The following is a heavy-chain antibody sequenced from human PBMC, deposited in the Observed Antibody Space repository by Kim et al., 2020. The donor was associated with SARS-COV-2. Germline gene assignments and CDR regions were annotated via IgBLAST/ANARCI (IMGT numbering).Heavy chain of an antibody. CDR1: GGPISSGGYY. CDR3: ARDHTGSGSNNWFDP. D-gene: IGHD3-10*01. J-gene: IGHJ5*02. Sequence: SETLSLTCTVSGGPISSGGYYWSWIRQHPGKVLEWIGYIYYSGSTYYNPSLTSRVTISVDTSKNQFSLKLSSVTAADTAVYYCARDHTGSGSNNWFDPWG. CDR2: IYYSGST. V-gene: IGHV4-31*03.